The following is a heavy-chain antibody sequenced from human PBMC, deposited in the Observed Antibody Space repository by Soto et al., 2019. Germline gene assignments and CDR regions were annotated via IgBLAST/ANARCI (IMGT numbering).Heavy chain of an antibody. CDR1: GASLGGFH. CDR3: ARTPLAYDYVRQTWREFGDAFDS. Sequence: PSETLSLTCAIYGASLGGFHWTWLRQAPGKGLEWIGELIHGGSTNYNPSLTSRLSFSPDTSKKQFSLHLMSVTAADTAVHYGARTPLAYDYVRQTWREFGDAFDSWARVKMVT. D-gene: IGHD3-16*01. J-gene: IGHJ3*02. CDR2: LIHGGST. V-gene: IGHV4-34*12.